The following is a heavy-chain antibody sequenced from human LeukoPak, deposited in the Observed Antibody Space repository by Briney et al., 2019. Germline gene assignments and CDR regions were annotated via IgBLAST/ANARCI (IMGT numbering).Heavy chain of an antibody. J-gene: IGHJ3*02. CDR1: GFSFSSYS. CDR2: VSSSSTYI. V-gene: IGHV3-21*01. Sequence: TSGGSLRLSCAASGFSFSSYSMSWVRQAPGKGLEWVSYVSSSSTYIYYADSVKGRFTISRDNAKNSLYLQMNSLRAEDTAVYYCATLSSGWLDAFDMWGQGTKVTVSS. D-gene: IGHD6-19*01. CDR3: ATLSSGWLDAFDM.